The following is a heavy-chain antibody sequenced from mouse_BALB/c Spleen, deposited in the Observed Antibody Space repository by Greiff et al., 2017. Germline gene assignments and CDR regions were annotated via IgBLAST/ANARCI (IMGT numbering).Heavy chain of an antibody. CDR3: ARGNGLGDY. Sequence: EVHLVESGGGLVKPGGSLKLSCAASGFTFSDYYMYWVRQTPEKRLEWVATISDGGSYTYYPDSVKGRFTISRDNAKNNLYLQMSSLKSEDTAMYYCARGNGLGDYWGQGTTLTVSS. CDR2: ISDGGSYT. J-gene: IGHJ2*01. V-gene: IGHV5-4*02. CDR1: GFTFSDYY. D-gene: IGHD3-3*01.